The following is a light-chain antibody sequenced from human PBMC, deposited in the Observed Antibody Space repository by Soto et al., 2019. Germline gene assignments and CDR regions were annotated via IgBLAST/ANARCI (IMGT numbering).Light chain of an antibody. CDR3: EQYHRTTT. J-gene: IGKJ1*01. CDR2: WAS. CDR1: LSILYSSNNKSY. Sequence: MTRYRYSLPVSTGERATIICQCCLSILYSSNNKSYLAWYQQKPGQPPQLLIYWASTREFGVRDRFSGSGSGTDFTLTISSLQDEDAADYYCEQYHRTTTFGQGTTVDIK. V-gene: IGKV4-1*01.